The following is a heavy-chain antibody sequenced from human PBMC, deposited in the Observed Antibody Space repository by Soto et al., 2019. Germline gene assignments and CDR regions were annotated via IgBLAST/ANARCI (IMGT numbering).Heavy chain of an antibody. D-gene: IGHD3-10*01. CDR2: ISYDGSNK. CDR3: ASGITMVRGVTLPSVNWFDP. J-gene: IGHJ5*02. V-gene: IGHV3-30-3*01. CDR1: GFTFSSYA. Sequence: GGSLRLSCAASGFTFSSYAMHWVRQAPGKGLEWVAVISYDGSNKYYADSVKGRFTISRDNSKNTLYLQMNSQRAEDTAVYYCASGITMVRGVTLPSVNWFDPWGQGTLVTVSS.